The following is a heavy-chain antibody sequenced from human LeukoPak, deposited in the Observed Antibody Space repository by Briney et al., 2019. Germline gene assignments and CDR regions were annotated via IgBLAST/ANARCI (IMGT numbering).Heavy chain of an antibody. CDR3: ARDNYYYYMDV. J-gene: IGHJ6*03. Sequence: SETLSLTCTVSGGSISGHYWSWIRQPPGKGLEWIGYIYYSGSTNYNPSLKSRVTISVDTSKNQFSLKLSSVTAADTAVYYCARDNYYYYMDVWGKGTTVTVSS. V-gene: IGHV4-59*11. CDR2: IYYSGST. CDR1: GGSISGHY.